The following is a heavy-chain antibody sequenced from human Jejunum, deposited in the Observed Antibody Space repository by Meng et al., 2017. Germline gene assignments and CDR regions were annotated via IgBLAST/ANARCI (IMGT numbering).Heavy chain of an antibody. CDR2: INPNGDWT. Sequence: QVQLVQSGAEVKKPGASVKISCKASGYTFSSNYMHWVRQAPGQGLEWMGIINPNGDWTSYAQKLQGRVTITRDTSTSTVYMELSSLRSEDTAVYYCARVRDNEFDSWGQGTLVTVSS. CDR3: ARVRDNEFDS. CDR1: GYTFSSNY. V-gene: IGHV1-46*01. D-gene: IGHD2-21*01. J-gene: IGHJ4*02.